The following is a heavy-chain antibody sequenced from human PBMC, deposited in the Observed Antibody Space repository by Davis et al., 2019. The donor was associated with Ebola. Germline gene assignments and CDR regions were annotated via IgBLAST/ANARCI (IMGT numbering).Heavy chain of an antibody. CDR1: GGSMTNYY. V-gene: IGHV4-59*01. Sequence: GSLRLSCTVSGGSMTNYYWSWIRQPPGKGLEWIGYIYYSGSTNYNPSLESRVTISVDTSKNQFSLKLSSVTAADTAVYYCARGPTRYYFDYWGPGTLVTVSS. CDR2: IYYSGST. J-gene: IGHJ4*02. D-gene: IGHD1-1*01. CDR3: ARGPTRYYFDY.